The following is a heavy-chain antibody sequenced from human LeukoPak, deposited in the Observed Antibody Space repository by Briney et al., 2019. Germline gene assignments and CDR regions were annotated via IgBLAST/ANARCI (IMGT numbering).Heavy chain of an antibody. CDR2: ISYDGSNK. CDR3: ARGRGYYYDSSGYPLDY. J-gene: IGHJ4*02. D-gene: IGHD3-22*01. V-gene: IGHV3-30-3*01. CDR1: GFTFSSYA. Sequence: GGSLRLSCAASGFTFSSYAMHWVRQAPGKGLEWVAVISYDGSNKYYADSVKGRFTISRDNSKNTLYLQMNSLRAEGTAVYYCARGRGYYYDSSGYPLDYWGQGTLVTVSS.